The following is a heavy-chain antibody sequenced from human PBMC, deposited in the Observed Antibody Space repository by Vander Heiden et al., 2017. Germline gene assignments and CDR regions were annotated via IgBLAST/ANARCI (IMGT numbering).Heavy chain of an antibody. D-gene: IGHD3-16*02. CDR2: ISGSGGST. J-gene: IGHJ6*02. CDR3: IRGELSYYYYYGMDV. Sequence: EVQLLESGGGLVQPGGSLSLSCAASGFTFSGYAMGGVRRAPGKGLEWVSAISGSGGSTYYADSVKGRFTISRDNSKNTLYLQMNSLRAEDTAVYYCIRGELSYYYYYGMDVWGQGTTVTVSS. V-gene: IGHV3-23*01. CDR1: GFTFSGYA.